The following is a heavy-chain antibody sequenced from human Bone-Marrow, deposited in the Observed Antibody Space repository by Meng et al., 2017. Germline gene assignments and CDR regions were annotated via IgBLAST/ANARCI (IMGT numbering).Heavy chain of an antibody. J-gene: IGHJ4*02. D-gene: IGHD1-26*01. V-gene: IGHV3-7*01. CDR3: VRDGMFDY. Sequence: GESLKISCAASGFTFSNAWMSWVRQAPGKGLEWVANIKQDGSEKHYVDSVKGRFSISRDNDKNSLYLQMESLRAEDTALYYCVRDGMFDYWGQGTLVTVSS. CDR1: GFTFSNAW. CDR2: IKQDGSEK.